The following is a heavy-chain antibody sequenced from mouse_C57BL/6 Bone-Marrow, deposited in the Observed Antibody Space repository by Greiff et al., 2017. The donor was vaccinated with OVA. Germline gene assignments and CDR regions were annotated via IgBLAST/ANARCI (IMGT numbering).Heavy chain of an antibody. CDR1: GYSFTGYY. CDR3: ASSGYYPYD. J-gene: IGHJ2*01. D-gene: IGHD2-3*01. Sequence: VQLQQSGPELVKPGASVKISCKASGYSFTGYYMNWVKQSPEKSLEWIGEINPSTGGTTYNPKFKAKATLTVDKSSSTAYMQLKSLTSEDAAVYYCASSGYYPYDWGKGTTLTVSS. CDR2: INPSTGGT. V-gene: IGHV1-42*01.